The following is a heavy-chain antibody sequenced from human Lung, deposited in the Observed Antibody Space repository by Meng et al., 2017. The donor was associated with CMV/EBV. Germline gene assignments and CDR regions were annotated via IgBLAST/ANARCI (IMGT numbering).Heavy chain of an antibody. Sequence: DSGPALLKPSATLPRPCAVSGYSITNSNWWAWVRQPPGKGLEWIGEIPHRGSSAYNPSLKSRVSMSIDKSKNQFSLKLTSVTAADTAVYHCLRRSGGSVWGQGTLVTVSS. V-gene: IGHV4-4*02. J-gene: IGHJ1*01. CDR1: GYSITNSNW. D-gene: IGHD3-10*01. CDR2: IPHRGSS. CDR3: LRRSGGSV.